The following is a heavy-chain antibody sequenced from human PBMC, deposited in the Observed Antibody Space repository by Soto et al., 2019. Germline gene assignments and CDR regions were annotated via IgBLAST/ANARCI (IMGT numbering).Heavy chain of an antibody. Sequence: SETLSLTCAVSGFFVSSGNYWGWIRKPPGKGLEWIGSIFHGGNTHYNPSLKSRVTISVDMPKNQFSLKLNSVTAADTAVYYCARARWYDAFDAWGQGTVVTVSS. CDR3: ARARWYDAFDA. CDR2: IFHGGNT. V-gene: IGHV4-38-2*01. CDR1: GFFVSSGNY. D-gene: IGHD2-15*01. J-gene: IGHJ3*01.